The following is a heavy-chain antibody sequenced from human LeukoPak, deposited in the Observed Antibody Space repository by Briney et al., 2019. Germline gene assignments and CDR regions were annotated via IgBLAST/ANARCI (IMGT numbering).Heavy chain of an antibody. V-gene: IGHV3-73*01. CDR2: IRSKADNYAT. J-gene: IGHJ4*02. Sequence: GGSLRLSCAASGFSYWMSWVRQAPGKGLEWVGRIRSKADNYATAYAASVQGRCTISRDDSKSTAYLQLNSLKTEDTAVYYCTQSNYWGQGALVTVSS. CDR3: TQSNY. CDR1: GFSYW.